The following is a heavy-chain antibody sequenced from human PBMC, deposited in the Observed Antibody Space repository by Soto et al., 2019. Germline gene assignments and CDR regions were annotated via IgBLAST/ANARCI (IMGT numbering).Heavy chain of an antibody. CDR3: ARVGEIIGDY. V-gene: IGHV4-31*03. CDR2: IYYSGST. Sequence: QVQLRESGPGLVKPSQTLSLTCTVSGGSISTSGYYWSWIRQHPGKGLDWIGYIYYSGSTYYNPSLKSRVTISVYTSKKQFSLKLSSVTAADTAVYFCARVGEIIGDYWGQGVLVTVSS. D-gene: IGHD3-3*01. J-gene: IGHJ4*02. CDR1: GGSISTSGYY.